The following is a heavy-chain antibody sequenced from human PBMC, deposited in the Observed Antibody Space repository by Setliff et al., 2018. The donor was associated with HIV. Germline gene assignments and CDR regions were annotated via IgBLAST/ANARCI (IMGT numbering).Heavy chain of an antibody. CDR2: IKSKTDGSEK. J-gene: IGHJ4*02. Sequence: PGGSLRLSCAASGFTFTNAWMSWVRQAPGKGLEWVGRIKSKTDGSEKYYVDSVKGRFTISRDNSENTLYLQMNSLRADDTALYYCARGPRDYDSSGYTSWGQGTLVTVSS. V-gene: IGHV3-7*03. CDR3: ARGPRDYDSSGYTS. CDR1: GFTFTNAW. D-gene: IGHD3-22*01.